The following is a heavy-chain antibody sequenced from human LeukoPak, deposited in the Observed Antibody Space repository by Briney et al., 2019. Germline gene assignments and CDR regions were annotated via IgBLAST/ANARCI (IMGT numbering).Heavy chain of an antibody. V-gene: IGHV4-34*01. CDR2: INHSGST. Sequence: SETLSLTCAVYGGSFSGYYWSWIRQPPGKGLEWIGEINHSGSTNYNPSLESRVTISVDTSKNQFSLKLSSVTAADTAVYYCARGWLVDTAMVPPYYFDYWGQGTLVTVSS. J-gene: IGHJ4*02. D-gene: IGHD5-18*01. CDR1: GGSFSGYY. CDR3: ARGWLVDTAMVPPYYFDY.